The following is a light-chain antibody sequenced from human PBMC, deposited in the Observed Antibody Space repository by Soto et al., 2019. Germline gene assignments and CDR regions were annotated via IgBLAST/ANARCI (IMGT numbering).Light chain of an antibody. Sequence: QSVLTQPPSASGTPGQRVTISCSGSSSNIGSNTVNWYQQIPGTAPKLLIYSNNQRPSGVPDRFSGSKSGTSASLAISGLQSEDEADYYCAAWDDSLNGVVFGEGTKLTVL. CDR3: AAWDDSLNGVV. J-gene: IGLJ2*01. CDR1: SSNIGSNT. V-gene: IGLV1-44*01. CDR2: SNN.